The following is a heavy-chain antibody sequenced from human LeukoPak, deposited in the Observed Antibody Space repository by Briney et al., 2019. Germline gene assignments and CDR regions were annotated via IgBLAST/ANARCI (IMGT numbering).Heavy chain of an antibody. V-gene: IGHV4-59*01. CDR1: GGSISSYY. D-gene: IGHD1-1*01. Sequence: SETLSLTCTVSGGSISSYYWSWIRQPPGKGLEWIGYIYYSGSTNYNPSLKSRVTISLDTSKNQFSLKLSSVTAADTAVYFCARVRNGARFFDYWGQGTLVTVSS. J-gene: IGHJ4*02. CDR3: ARVRNGARFFDY. CDR2: IYYSGST.